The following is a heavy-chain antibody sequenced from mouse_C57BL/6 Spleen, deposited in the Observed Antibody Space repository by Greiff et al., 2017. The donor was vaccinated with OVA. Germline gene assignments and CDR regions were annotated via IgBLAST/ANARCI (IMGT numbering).Heavy chain of an antibody. CDR2: ISGGGGNT. V-gene: IGHV5-9*01. Sequence: EVQVVESGGGLVKPGGSLKLSCAASGFTFSSYTMSWVRQTPEKRLEWVATISGGGGNTYYPDSVKGRFTISRDNAKNTLYLQMSSLRSEDTALYYCARHDGNYVDWYFDVWGTGTTVTVSS. D-gene: IGHD2-1*01. CDR1: GFTFSSYT. J-gene: IGHJ1*03. CDR3: ARHDGNYVDWYFDV.